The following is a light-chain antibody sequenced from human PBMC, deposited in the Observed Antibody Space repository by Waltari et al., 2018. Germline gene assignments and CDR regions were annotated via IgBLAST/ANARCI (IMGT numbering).Light chain of an antibody. CDR1: ETLLHSNGYLY. Sequence: DIVMTQSPLSLPVNPGEPASISCTPSETLLHSNGYLYLNWYLQRPGQSPQLLIYLTSNRSSGVPDRLSGSWSSTYFTLKISRVEADDLGIYYCMQTLKVPYTFGQGTNLEIK. CDR3: MQTLKVPYT. J-gene: IGKJ2*01. CDR2: LTS. V-gene: IGKV2-28*01.